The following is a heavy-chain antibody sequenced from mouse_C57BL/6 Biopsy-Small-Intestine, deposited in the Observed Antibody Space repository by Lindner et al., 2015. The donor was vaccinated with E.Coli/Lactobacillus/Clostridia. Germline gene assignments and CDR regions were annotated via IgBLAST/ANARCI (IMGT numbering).Heavy chain of an antibody. V-gene: IGHV1-82*01. CDR2: IYPGDGDT. J-gene: IGHJ2*01. CDR3: AREKGGRVY. Sequence: VQLQESGPELVKPGASVKISCKASGYAFSSSWMNWVKQRPGKGLEWIGRIYPGDGDTNYNGKFKGKATLTADKSSSTAYMQLSSLTSEDSAVYFCAREKGGRVYWGQGTTLTVSS. D-gene: IGHD3-3*01. CDR1: GYAFSSSW.